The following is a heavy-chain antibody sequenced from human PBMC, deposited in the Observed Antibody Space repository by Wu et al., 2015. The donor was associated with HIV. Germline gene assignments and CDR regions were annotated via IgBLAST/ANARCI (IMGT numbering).Heavy chain of an antibody. CDR1: GYSFNTYG. J-gene: IGHJ5*02. CDR3: ARWVLEWFGGGGWFDP. Sequence: QVQLVQSGTEVKKPGASVKVSCKASGYSFNTYGISWVRQAPGQGLEWMGWISAYNGNTNYAQKLQGRVTMTTDTSTSTAYMELRSLRSDDTAVYYCARWVLEWFGGGGWFDPWGQGTLVTVSS. D-gene: IGHD3-10*01. V-gene: IGHV1-18*01. CDR2: ISAYNGNT.